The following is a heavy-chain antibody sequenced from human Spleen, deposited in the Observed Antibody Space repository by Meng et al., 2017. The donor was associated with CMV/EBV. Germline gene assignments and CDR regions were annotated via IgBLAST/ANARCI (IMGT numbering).Heavy chain of an antibody. CDR1: GGTFSNYA. CDR3: AREGESGSYSFDY. Sequence: SVKVSCKASGGTFSNYAISWVRQAPGQGLEWMGGIIPIFDTSNNAQKFQGRLTITTDESTSTVYMELSSLRSEDTAVYYCAREGESGSYSFDYWGQGTLVTVSS. CDR2: IIPIFDTS. J-gene: IGHJ4*02. D-gene: IGHD1-26*01. V-gene: IGHV1-69*05.